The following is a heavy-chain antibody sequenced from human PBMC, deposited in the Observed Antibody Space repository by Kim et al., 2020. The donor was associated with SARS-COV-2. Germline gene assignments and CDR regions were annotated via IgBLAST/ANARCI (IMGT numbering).Heavy chain of an antibody. V-gene: IGHV3-74*01. J-gene: IGHJ4*02. CDR3: ARSAAAFDS. Sequence: GSDTDYADAVKGRFNISRDNTKNTLSLQMNSLTADDTAVYFCARSAAAFDSWGQGTLVTVSS. CDR2: GSDT. D-gene: IGHD6-13*01.